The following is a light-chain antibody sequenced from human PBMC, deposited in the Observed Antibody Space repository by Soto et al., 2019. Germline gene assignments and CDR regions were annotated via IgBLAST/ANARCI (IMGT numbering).Light chain of an antibody. V-gene: IGKV3-20*01. CDR3: QQYGSPPLT. Sequence: EIVLTQSPGTLSLSQGERATLSCRASESVSYSHLAWYQQKPGQAPRLLIFGASSRATGIPDRFSGSGSGTEFTLTISRLEHGDFAVYVCQQYGSPPLTFGGGTKVE. CDR1: ESVSYSH. J-gene: IGKJ4*01. CDR2: GAS.